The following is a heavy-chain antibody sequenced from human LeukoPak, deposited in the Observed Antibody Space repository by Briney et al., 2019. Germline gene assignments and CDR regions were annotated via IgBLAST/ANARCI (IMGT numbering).Heavy chain of an antibody. CDR2: ISSSSSYI. D-gene: IGHD3-9*01. Sequence: GGSLRLSCAASGFAFSSYAMTWVRQAPGKGLEWVSSISSSSSYIYYADSVRGRFTISRDNAKNSLYLQMNSLRAEDTAVYYCARERYTSYYMDVWGKGTTVTISS. CDR3: ARERYTSYYMDV. J-gene: IGHJ6*03. CDR1: GFAFSSYA. V-gene: IGHV3-21*01.